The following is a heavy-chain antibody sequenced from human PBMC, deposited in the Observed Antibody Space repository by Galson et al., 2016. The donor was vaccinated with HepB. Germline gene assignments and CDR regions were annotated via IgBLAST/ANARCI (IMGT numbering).Heavy chain of an antibody. CDR1: GGTLSSNA. CDR2: INPISGAT. Sequence: SVKVSCKASGGTLSSNAISWVRQAPGQGLEWMGWINPISGATNSVQKFQGRVTLTRDTSISTAYMELSRLRSDDTAVYYCAREPRVNGEDSFDIWGQGTMVTVSS. J-gene: IGHJ3*02. D-gene: IGHD3-10*01. V-gene: IGHV1-2*02. CDR3: AREPRVNGEDSFDI.